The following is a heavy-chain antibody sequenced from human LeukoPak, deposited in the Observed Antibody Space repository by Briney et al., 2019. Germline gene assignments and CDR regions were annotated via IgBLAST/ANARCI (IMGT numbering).Heavy chain of an antibody. J-gene: IGHJ4*02. D-gene: IGHD3-22*01. CDR1: GGSFSGYY. V-gene: IGHV4-34*01. CDR2: INHSGST. Sequence: SETLSLTCAVYGGSFSGYYWSWIRQPPGKGLEWIGEINHSGSTNYNPSLKSRVTISVDTSKNQFSLKLSSVIAADTAVYYCALYYYDSSGYYSHYFDYWGQGTLVTVSS. CDR3: ALYYYDSSGYYSHYFDY.